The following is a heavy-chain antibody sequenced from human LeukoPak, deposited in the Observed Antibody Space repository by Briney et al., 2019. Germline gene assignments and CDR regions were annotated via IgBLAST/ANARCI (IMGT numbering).Heavy chain of an antibody. D-gene: IGHD2-8*01. J-gene: IGHJ4*02. CDR1: GFTFSSYA. CDR3: AKDRSCTNDICHGDFDY. V-gene: IGHV3-23*01. Sequence: GGSLRLSCAASGFTFSSYAVSWVRQAPGKGLEWVSSISGSGGSTYSADSVKGRFTISRDNSKNTLYLQMNSLRAEDTALYYCAKDRSCTNDICHGDFDYWGQGTPVTVSS. CDR2: ISGSGGST.